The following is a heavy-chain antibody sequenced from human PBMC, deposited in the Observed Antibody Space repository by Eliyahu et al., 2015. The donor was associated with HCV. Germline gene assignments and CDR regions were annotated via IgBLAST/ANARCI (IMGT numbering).Heavy chain of an antibody. CDR3: ARDLGLPEEAV. D-gene: IGHD7-27*01. J-gene: IGHJ4*02. Sequence: EVQLVESGGGLVQPGGSLXLSCAASGFTFSSYSMNWVRQAPGKGLEWVSYISSSSSTIYYADSVKGRFTISRDNAKNSLYLQMNSLRAEDTAVYYCARDLGLPEEAVWGQGTLVTVSS. CDR2: ISSSSSTI. CDR1: GFTFSSYS. V-gene: IGHV3-48*01.